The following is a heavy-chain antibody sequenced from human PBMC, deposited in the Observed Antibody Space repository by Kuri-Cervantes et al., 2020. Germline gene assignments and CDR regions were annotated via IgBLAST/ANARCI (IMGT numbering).Heavy chain of an antibody. J-gene: IGHJ6*03. D-gene: IGHD3-10*01. CDR3: ARARRYGVGSYDYLYMDV. Sequence: GESLKISCAASGFTFSGYGVCWVRQDPDRGLEWVAVISDDGSRPYYADSVEGRFTISRDNSKNTLYLQMNSLRAEDTAVYYCARARRYGVGSYDYLYMDVWGKGTTVTVSS. CDR1: GFTFSGYG. CDR2: ISDDGSRP. V-gene: IGHV3-30*04.